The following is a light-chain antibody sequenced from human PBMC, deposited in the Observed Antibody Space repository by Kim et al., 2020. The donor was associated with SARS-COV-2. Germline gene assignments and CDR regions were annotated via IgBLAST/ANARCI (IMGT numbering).Light chain of an antibody. CDR1: NSNIGSNS. V-gene: IGLV1-47*01. Sequence: ELTQPPSASGTPGERVTISCSGSNSNIGSNSVYWYQQLPGAAPKLLIHGNNQRPSGVPDRLSGSKSGTSAFLAISGLRSEDEADYYCAAWDASLSGWVFGGGTQLTVL. CDR2: GNN. J-gene: IGLJ3*02. CDR3: AAWDASLSGWV.